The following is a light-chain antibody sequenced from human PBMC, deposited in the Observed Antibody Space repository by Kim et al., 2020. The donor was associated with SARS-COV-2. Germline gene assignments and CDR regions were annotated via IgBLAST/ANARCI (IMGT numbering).Light chain of an antibody. CDR1: QSVSSNF. Sequence: ENVLTQSPGTLPLSPGERATLSCRASQSVSSNFLAWYQQKAGQAPRLLIYSASSRASGIPDRFSGSGSGTDFTLTISTLEPEDFAVYYCQQYATSPETFCQGTKVEIK. CDR2: SAS. V-gene: IGKV3-20*01. J-gene: IGKJ1*01. CDR3: QQYATSPET.